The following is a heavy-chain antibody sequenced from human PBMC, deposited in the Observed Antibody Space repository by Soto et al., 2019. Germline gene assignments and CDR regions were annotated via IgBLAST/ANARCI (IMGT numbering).Heavy chain of an antibody. D-gene: IGHD2-21*02. J-gene: IGHJ4*02. Sequence: QVQLMQSGAEVKKPGASVKVSCKASGDTFTNYYILWVRQAPGQGLEWMGTVNPSGGHTTYSQNFLGRVTMTRDTSTSTLYMELTSLTSDDTAVYYCARGGLVVVVTAAFAYWGQGTLVTVSS. CDR2: VNPSGGHT. CDR1: GDTFTNYY. CDR3: ARGGLVVVVTAAFAY. V-gene: IGHV1-46*01.